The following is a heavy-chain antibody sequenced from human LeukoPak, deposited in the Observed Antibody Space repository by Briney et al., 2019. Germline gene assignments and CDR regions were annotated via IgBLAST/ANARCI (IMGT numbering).Heavy chain of an antibody. V-gene: IGHV4-38-2*01. CDR1: GYSISSGYY. CDR3: AKIGYYYGPDY. D-gene: IGHD3-10*01. Sequence: SETLSLTCAVSGYSISSGYYWGWIRQPPGKGLEWIGSIYHSGSAYYNPSLKSRVTISVDTSKNQFSLKLSSVTAADTAVYYCAKIGYYYGPDYWGQGTLVTVSS. CDR2: IYHSGSA. J-gene: IGHJ4*02.